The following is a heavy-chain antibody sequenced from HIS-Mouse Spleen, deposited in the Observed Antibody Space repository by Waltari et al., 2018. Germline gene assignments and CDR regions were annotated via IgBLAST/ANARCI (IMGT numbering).Heavy chain of an antibody. CDR2: IYYSGST. V-gene: IGHV4-39*07. D-gene: IGHD6-6*01. J-gene: IGHJ4*02. CDR3: AREGIAARERSDY. Sequence: QLQLQESGPGLVKPSETLSLPCTVSGGSISSSSYYWGWIRQPPGKGLEWIGSIYYSGSTYYNPSLKSRVTISVDTAKNQFSLKLSSVTAADTAVYYCAREGIAARERSDYWGQGTLVTVSS. CDR1: GGSISSSSYY.